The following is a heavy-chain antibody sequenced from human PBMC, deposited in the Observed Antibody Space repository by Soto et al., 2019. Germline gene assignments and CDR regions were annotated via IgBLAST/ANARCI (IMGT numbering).Heavy chain of an antibody. V-gene: IGHV5-51*01. Sequence: GESLKISCKGSGYTFTRNWIGWVRQMPGKGLEWMGIIFPIDSDTRYSPSSQGQVTISADNSISTAYLQWSSLKASATAIYYCATPGGRDFNAFDVWGQGTMVTVSS. J-gene: IGHJ3*01. D-gene: IGHD2-21*02. CDR3: ATPGGRDFNAFDV. CDR1: GYTFTRNW. CDR2: IFPIDSDT.